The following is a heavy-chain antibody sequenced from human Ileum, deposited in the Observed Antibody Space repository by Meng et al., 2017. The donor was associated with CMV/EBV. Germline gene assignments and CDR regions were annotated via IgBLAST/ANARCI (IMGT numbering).Heavy chain of an antibody. CDR2: IYYSGST. Sequence: GSLSLTCTVSGGSVSSSDYFWGWIRQPPGKGLEWIGSIYYSGSTWYNPSLKSRLTISVDTSKNQFSLKLGSVTAADTAMYFCARRGSNTELLDYWGQGTLVTVSS. D-gene: IGHD2/OR15-2a*01. CDR1: GGSVSSSDYF. V-gene: IGHV4-39*01. J-gene: IGHJ4*02. CDR3: ARRGSNTELLDY.